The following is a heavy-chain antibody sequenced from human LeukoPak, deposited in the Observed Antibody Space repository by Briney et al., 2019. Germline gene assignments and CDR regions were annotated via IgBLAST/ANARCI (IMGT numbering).Heavy chain of an antibody. CDR2: ISGSGGST. V-gene: IGHV3-23*01. CDR3: AKGYCSSTSCPGWGY. J-gene: IGHJ4*02. Sequence: GGSLRLSCAASGFTFSSYAMSWVRQAPGKGLEWVSAISGSGGSTYYADSVKGRFTISRDNSKSTLYLQMNSLRAEDTAVYYCAKGYCSSTSCPGWGYWGQGTLVTVSS. D-gene: IGHD2-2*01. CDR1: GFTFSSYA.